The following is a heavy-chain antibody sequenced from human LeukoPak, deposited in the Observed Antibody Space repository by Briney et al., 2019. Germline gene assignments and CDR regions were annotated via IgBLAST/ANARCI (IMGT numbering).Heavy chain of an antibody. CDR3: ARVDYDISTGYYCSV. V-gene: IGHV3-30*14. CDR2: ISYDGSNK. J-gene: IGHJ4*02. D-gene: IGHD3-9*01. CDR1: GSTFSSYA. Sequence: GRSLRLSCAASGSTFSSYAMHWVRQAPGEGLEWVAIISYDGSNKYYADSVKGRFTISKHNSKNTLYLQMDSLRAEDTAVYYCARVDYDISTGYYCSVWGQGTLLTVSS.